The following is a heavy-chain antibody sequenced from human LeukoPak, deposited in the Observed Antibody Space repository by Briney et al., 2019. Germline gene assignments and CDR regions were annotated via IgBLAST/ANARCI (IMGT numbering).Heavy chain of an antibody. Sequence: VASVKVSCKASGYTFTSYGISWVRQAPGQGLEWMGWISAYNGNTNYAQKLQGRVTMTTDASTSTAYMELRSLRSDDTAVYYCATGYSSSYYYGMDVWGQGALVTVSS. CDR3: ATGYSSSYYYGMDV. CDR1: GYTFTSYG. CDR2: ISAYNGNT. J-gene: IGHJ6*02. V-gene: IGHV1-18*01. D-gene: IGHD6-13*01.